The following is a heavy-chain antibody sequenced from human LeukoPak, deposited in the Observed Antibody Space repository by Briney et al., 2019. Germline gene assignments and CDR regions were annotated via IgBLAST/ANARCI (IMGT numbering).Heavy chain of an antibody. Sequence: SVTVSCKASGGTFISYAISWVRQAPGRGVEGMGRIIPIFGIANYAQKFQGRVTITADKSTSTAYMELSSLRSEDTAVYYCARGQKEYSSSSATQRFDLWGQGTLVTVSS. CDR1: GGTFISYA. J-gene: IGHJ5*02. CDR3: ARGQKEYSSSSATQRFDL. D-gene: IGHD6-6*01. CDR2: IIPIFGIA. V-gene: IGHV1-69*10.